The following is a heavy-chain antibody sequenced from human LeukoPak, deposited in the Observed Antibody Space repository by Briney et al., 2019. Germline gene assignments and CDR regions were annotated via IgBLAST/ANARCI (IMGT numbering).Heavy chain of an antibody. CDR2: INHSGST. J-gene: IGHJ4*02. D-gene: IGHD6-13*01. CDR1: GGSFSGYY. CDR3: AREQQQLAHRFGY. V-gene: IGHV4-34*01. Sequence: RSETKSPTCAVYGGSFSGYYWSWIRQPPGKGLEWIGEINHSGSTNYNPSLNSRVTISVDTSKNQFSLKLSSVTAADTAVYYCAREQQQLAHRFGYWGQGTLVTVSS.